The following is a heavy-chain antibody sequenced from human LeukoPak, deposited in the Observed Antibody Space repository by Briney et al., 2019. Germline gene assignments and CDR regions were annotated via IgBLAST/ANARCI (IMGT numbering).Heavy chain of an antibody. D-gene: IGHD6-13*01. CDR3: ARDGRSSSSWYKRRGDWFDP. CDR1: GYTFTSYA. CDR2: INTNTGNP. Sequence: ASVKVSCKASGYTFTSYAMNWVRQAPGQGLEWMGWINTNTGNPTYAQGFTGRFVFSLDTSVSTAYLQISSLKAEDTAVYYCARDGRSSSSWYKRRGDWFDPWGQGTLVSVSS. V-gene: IGHV7-4-1*02. J-gene: IGHJ5*02.